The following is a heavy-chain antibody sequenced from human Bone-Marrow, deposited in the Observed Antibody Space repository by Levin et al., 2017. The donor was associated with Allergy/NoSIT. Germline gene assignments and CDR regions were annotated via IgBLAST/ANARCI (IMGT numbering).Heavy chain of an antibody. D-gene: IGHD3-3*01. Sequence: ESGPTLVKPTQTLTLTCTFSGFSLTTSGVGVGWIRQPPGKALEWLALIYWDGDERYSPSLRSRLTITKDTSRNQVVLTMTNMDPVDTATYFCVRFWSGFFTQLTDTFDIWGQGTLVTVSS. CDR1: GFSLTTSGVG. J-gene: IGHJ3*02. V-gene: IGHV2-5*02. CDR3: VRFWSGFFTQLTDTFDI. CDR2: IYWDGDE.